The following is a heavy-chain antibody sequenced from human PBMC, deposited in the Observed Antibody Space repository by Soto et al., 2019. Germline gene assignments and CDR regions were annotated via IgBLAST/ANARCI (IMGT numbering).Heavy chain of an antibody. CDR1: GFTFSSYA. Sequence: QVQLVESGGGVVQPGRSLRLSCAASGFTFSSYAMHWVRQAPGKGLEWVAVISYDGSNKYYADSVKGRFTISRDNSKNTLYLQMNSLRAEDTAVCYCARDRWGDFWSGYYGSDYWGQGTLVTVSS. D-gene: IGHD3-3*01. CDR2: ISYDGSNK. CDR3: ARDRWGDFWSGYYGSDY. J-gene: IGHJ4*02. V-gene: IGHV3-30-3*01.